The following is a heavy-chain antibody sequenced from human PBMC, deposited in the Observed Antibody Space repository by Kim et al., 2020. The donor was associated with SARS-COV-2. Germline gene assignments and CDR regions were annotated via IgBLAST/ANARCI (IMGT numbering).Heavy chain of an antibody. J-gene: IGHJ5*02. CDR2: ISYRGST. Sequence: IGQSPGKRLEWIAFISYRGSTTYNPSLKSRVTMSIDTSKSQFSLRLTSVTAADTAVYYCARHVGSGWPPGRFDPWGQGILVTVSS. CDR3: ARHVGSGWPPGRFDP. D-gene: IGHD6-19*01. V-gene: IGHV4-59*08.